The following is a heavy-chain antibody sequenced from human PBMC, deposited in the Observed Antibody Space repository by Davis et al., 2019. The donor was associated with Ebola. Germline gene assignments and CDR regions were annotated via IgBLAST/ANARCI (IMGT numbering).Heavy chain of an antibody. V-gene: IGHV4-34*01. CDR2: INHSGST. CDR3: ARHLAPRDGYNY. J-gene: IGHJ4*02. CDR1: GGSFSGYY. D-gene: IGHD5-24*01. Sequence: SETLSLTCAVYGGSFSGYYWSWIRQPPGKGLEWIGEINHSGSTNYNPSLKSRVTISVDTSKNQFSLKLSSVTAADTAVYYCARHLAPRDGYNYWGQGTLVTVSS.